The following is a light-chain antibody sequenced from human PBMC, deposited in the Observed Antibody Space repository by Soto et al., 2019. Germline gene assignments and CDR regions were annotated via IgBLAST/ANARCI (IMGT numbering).Light chain of an antibody. J-gene: IGLJ3*02. Sequence: QAVVTQSSSASASLGSSVKLTCTLSSGHSSYIIAWHQQQPGKAPRYLMKLEGSGSYNKGSGVPDRFSGSSSGADRYLTISNLLSEDEADYYCETWDSNTSVFGGGTKLTVL. CDR1: SGHSSYI. CDR2: LEGSGSY. CDR3: ETWDSNTSV. V-gene: IGLV4-60*03.